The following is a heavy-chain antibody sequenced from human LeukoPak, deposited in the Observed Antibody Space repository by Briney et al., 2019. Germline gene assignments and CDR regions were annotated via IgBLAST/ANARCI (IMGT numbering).Heavy chain of an antibody. CDR2: IYYSGST. CDR3: ARRTAVAGTSNWFDP. D-gene: IGHD6-19*01. Sequence: KTSETLSLTCTVSGGSISSYFWSWIRQPPGKGLEWIGYIYYSGSTNYNPSLKSRVTISVDTSKNQFSLKLSSVTAADTAVYYCARRTAVAGTSNWFDPWGQGTLVTVSS. V-gene: IGHV4-59*08. CDR1: GGSISSYF. J-gene: IGHJ5*02.